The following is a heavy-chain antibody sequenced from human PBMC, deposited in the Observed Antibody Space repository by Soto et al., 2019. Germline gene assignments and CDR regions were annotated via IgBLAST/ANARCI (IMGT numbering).Heavy chain of an antibody. CDR2: IRGDGDAT. D-gene: IGHD3-22*01. CDR3: VKGMYDHDSRGTDSFDT. V-gene: IGHV3-43*01. Sequence: EVQLVESGGVVAQSGGSLRLSCAASGFTFEDYAMYWIRQPPGKGLEWVALIRGDGDATHYGDSVRGRFTVSRDNDKKSLFLQMDSLTTADTAWYYCVKGMYDHDSRGTDSFDTWGQGPLVTVSS. J-gene: IGHJ4*02. CDR1: GFTFEDYA.